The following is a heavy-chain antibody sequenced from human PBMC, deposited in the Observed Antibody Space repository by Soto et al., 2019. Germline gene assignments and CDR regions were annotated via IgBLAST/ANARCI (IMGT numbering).Heavy chain of an antibody. CDR2: INSDGTNA. V-gene: IGHV3-74*01. Sequence: TGGSLRLSCVASGFTFTNYWMHWVRQAPGKGLVWVSYINSDGTNATYADSVKGRFTISRDNAKNTLDLQMNSLRAEDTAVYYCVRDAIGDFPIDHWGQGTLVTVPS. CDR1: GFTFTNYW. J-gene: IGHJ4*02. D-gene: IGHD3-10*01. CDR3: VRDAIGDFPIDH.